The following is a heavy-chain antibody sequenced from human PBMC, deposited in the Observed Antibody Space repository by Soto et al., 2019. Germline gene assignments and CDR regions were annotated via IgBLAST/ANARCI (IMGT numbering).Heavy chain of an antibody. V-gene: IGHV4-59*08. CDR3: ARQPETQIGSSQSYYCYLDV. CDR2: IYHSGTT. Sequence: QVQLQESGPGLVKPSETLSLTCAISGGSISNYYWSWIRQPPGRGLEWIGYIYHSGTTNYNPSLRNRVTISVDTSKNQVSLEVTSVTAADTAVYYCARQPETQIGSSQSYYCYLDVWGKGTTVTVSS. D-gene: IGHD6-6*01. CDR1: GGSISNYY. J-gene: IGHJ6*03.